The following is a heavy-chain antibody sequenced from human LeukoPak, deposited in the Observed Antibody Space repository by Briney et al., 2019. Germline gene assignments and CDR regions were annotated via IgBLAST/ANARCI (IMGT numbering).Heavy chain of an antibody. J-gene: IGHJ4*01. D-gene: IGHD3-22*01. CDR3: ARGRPRRVALIVVVADPYFDY. Sequence: GESLRLSCAASGYTLNDYSMRWVRQAPGKGQGWISFIRGSTTTIDYADSVKGRFTISRDDATNSVYLQMNSVRDEDMAVYYWARGRPRRVALIVVVADPYFDYWGHGTLVTVSS. CDR1: GYTLNDYS. CDR2: IRGSTTTI. V-gene: IGHV3-48*02.